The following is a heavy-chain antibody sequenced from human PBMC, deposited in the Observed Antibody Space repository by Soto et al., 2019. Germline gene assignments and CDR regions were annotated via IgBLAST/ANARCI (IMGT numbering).Heavy chain of an antibody. CDR1: GFTFSDHY. J-gene: IGHJ2*01. D-gene: IGHD2-15*01. CDR2: TRNKANSYTT. CDR3: ARVGRYCSGGSCYSDWYFDL. Sequence: EVQLVESGGGLVQPGGSLRLSCAASGFTFSDHYMDWVRQAPGKGLEWVGRTRNKANSYTTEYAASVKGRFTISRDDSKXSXYXQMNSLKTEDTAVYYCARVGRYCSGGSCYSDWYFDLWGRGTLVTVSS. V-gene: IGHV3-72*01.